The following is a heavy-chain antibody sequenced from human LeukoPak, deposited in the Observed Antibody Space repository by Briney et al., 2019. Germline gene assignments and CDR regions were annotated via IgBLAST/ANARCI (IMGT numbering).Heavy chain of an antibody. V-gene: IGHV3-23*01. CDR3: AKVDGITIFEVFDY. CDR2: ISGSGGST. CDR1: GFTFSSYA. D-gene: IGHD3-3*01. J-gene: IGHJ4*02. Sequence: GGSLRLSCAASGFTFSSYAMSWVRQAPGKGLEWVSGISGSGGSTYYADSVKGRFTISRDNSKSTLYLQMNSLRAEDTAVYYCAKVDGITIFEVFDYWGQGTLVTVSS.